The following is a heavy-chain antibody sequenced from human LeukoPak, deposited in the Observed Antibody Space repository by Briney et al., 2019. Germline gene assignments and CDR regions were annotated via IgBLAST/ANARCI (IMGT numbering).Heavy chain of an antibody. J-gene: IGHJ4*02. V-gene: IGHV3-48*02. CDR3: ARGLDYYGSGNDY. CDR1: GFTFSRYS. CDR2: ISNRISTI. D-gene: IGHD3-10*01. Sequence: GGSLRLPCAASGFTFSRYSMNWVRQAPGKGLEWVSYISNRISTIYYADSVKGRFTISRDNAKNSLYLQMNSLRDEDTAVYCCARGLDYYGSGNDYWGQGTLVTVSS.